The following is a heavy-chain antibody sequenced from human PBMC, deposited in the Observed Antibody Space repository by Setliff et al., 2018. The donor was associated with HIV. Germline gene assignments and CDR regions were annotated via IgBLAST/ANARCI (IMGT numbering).Heavy chain of an antibody. CDR1: GDFFSSDYY. J-gene: IGHJ4*02. D-gene: IGHD5-12*01. CDR3: ARRSGFALDY. Sequence: SETLSLTCTVSGDFFSSDYYWSWIRQPPGKGLEWIGYIYYSGSTYYNPSLKSRVTISVDTSKNQFSLKLSSVTAADTAVYYCARRSGFALDYWGQGTLVTVSS. CDR2: IYYSGST. V-gene: IGHV4-30-4*08.